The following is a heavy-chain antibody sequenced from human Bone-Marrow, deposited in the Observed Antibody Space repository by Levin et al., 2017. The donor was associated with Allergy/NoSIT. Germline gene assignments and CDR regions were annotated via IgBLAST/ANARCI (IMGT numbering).Heavy chain of an antibody. J-gene: IGHJ4*02. Sequence: SCAASGFTFSSYGMHWVRQAPGKGLEWVAVISYDGSNKYYADSVKGRFTISRDNSKNTLYLQMNSLRAEDTAVYYCAKDQSSGWYPSFDYWGQGTLVTVSS. V-gene: IGHV3-30*18. CDR3: AKDQSSGWYPSFDY. D-gene: IGHD6-19*01. CDR1: GFTFSSYG. CDR2: ISYDGSNK.